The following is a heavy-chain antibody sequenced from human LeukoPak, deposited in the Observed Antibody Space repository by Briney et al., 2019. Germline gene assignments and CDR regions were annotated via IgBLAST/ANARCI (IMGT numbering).Heavy chain of an antibody. D-gene: IGHD3-22*01. J-gene: IGHJ4*02. Sequence: GGSLRLSCAASGFTFSSYSMNWVRQAPGKGLEWVSSISSSSSYIYYADSVKGRFTISRDNSKNTLYLQMNSLRAEDTAVYYCARGTYYYDSSGYYRGYYFDYWGQGTLVTVSS. CDR2: ISSSSSYI. CDR1: GFTFSSYS. V-gene: IGHV3-21*01. CDR3: ARGTYYYDSSGYYRGYYFDY.